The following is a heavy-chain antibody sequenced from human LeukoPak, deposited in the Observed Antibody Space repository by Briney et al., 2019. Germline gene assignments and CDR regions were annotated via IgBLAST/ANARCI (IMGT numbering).Heavy chain of an antibody. D-gene: IGHD6-13*01. V-gene: IGHV1-18*01. CDR3: ARDILGYTTSWYRFDY. J-gene: IGHJ4*02. CDR2: XXGYNGNT. Sequence: ASVKVSCKASGYNFNNYGIXXVRXXPXXXXXXXXXXXGYNGNTKPAQKLQDRVTMTTDTSTNTAYMELRSLRSDDTAVYYCARDILGYTTSWYRFDYWGQGSQVTVSS. CDR1: GYNFNNYG.